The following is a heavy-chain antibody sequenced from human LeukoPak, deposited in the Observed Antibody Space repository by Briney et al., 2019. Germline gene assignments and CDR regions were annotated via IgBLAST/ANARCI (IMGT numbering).Heavy chain of an antibody. J-gene: IGHJ5*02. CDR2: INHSGST. D-gene: IGHD6-13*01. Sequence: SETLSLTCAVYGGSFSGYYWSWIRQPPGKGLEWIGEINHSGSTNYSPSLKSRVTISVDTSKNQFSLKLSSVTAADTAVYYCARVQGGYSSSWYSLPNWFDPWGQGTLVTVSS. CDR1: GGSFSGYY. CDR3: ARVQGGYSSSWYSLPNWFDP. V-gene: IGHV4-34*01.